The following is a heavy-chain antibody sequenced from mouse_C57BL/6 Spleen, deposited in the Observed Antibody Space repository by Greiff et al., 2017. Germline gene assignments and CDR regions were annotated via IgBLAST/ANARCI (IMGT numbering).Heavy chain of an antibody. V-gene: IGHV3-6*01. J-gene: IGHJ4*01. Sequence: DVQLQESGPGLVKPSQSLSLTCSVTGYSITSGYYWNWIRQFPGNKLEWMGYISYDGSNNYNPSLKNRISITRDTSKNQFFLKLNSVTTEDTATYYCATYDGYPYYAMDYWGQGTSVTVSS. CDR2: ISYDGSN. D-gene: IGHD2-3*01. CDR3: ATYDGYPYYAMDY. CDR1: GYSITSGYY.